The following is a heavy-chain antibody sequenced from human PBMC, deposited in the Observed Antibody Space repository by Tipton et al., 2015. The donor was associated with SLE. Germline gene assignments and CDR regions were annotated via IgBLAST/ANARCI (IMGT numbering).Heavy chain of an antibody. J-gene: IGHJ4*02. CDR2: IYYSGST. CDR3: ARDRGGWIDY. CDR1: GGSISSHY. D-gene: IGHD6-19*01. V-gene: IGHV4-59*11. Sequence: TLSLTCTVSGGSISSHYWSWIRQPPGKGLEWIGYIYYSGSTNYNPSLKSRVTISVDTSKNQFSLKLSSVTAADTAVYYCARDRGGWIDYWGQGTLVTVSS.